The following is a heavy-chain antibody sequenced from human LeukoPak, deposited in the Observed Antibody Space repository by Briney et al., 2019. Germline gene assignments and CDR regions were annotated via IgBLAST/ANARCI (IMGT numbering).Heavy chain of an antibody. Sequence: GGSLRLSCAASGFMFSHHTMTWVRQAPGKGLEWVSSINGSGDATTYADSVMGRFTISRDNSKNTVSLQMNSLRAEDTAVYYCAKALSSSFYYFDLGGRGTLVTVSS. J-gene: IGHJ2*01. D-gene: IGHD3-16*02. CDR3: AKALSSSFYYFDL. V-gene: IGHV3-23*01. CDR1: GFMFSHHT. CDR2: INGSGDAT.